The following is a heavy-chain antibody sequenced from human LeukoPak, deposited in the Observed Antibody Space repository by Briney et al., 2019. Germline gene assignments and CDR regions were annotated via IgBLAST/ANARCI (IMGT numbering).Heavy chain of an antibody. CDR2: IWYDESNK. CDR3: AKEAKDAHDSSGYYYVY. Sequence: GGSLRLSCEASGFTFTSYGMHWVRQAPGKGLEWVAVIWYDESNKKYADSVKGRFTISRDNSKNTLYLQMNSVRAEDTAVFYCAKEAKDAHDSSGYYYVYWGEGTLVTVSS. V-gene: IGHV3-33*06. D-gene: IGHD3-22*01. CDR1: GFTFTSYG. J-gene: IGHJ4*02.